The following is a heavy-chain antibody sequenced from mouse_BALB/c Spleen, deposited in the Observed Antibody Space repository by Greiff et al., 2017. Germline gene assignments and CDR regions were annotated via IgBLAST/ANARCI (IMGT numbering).Heavy chain of an antibody. J-gene: IGHJ3*01. V-gene: IGHV5-6-5*01. CDR2: ISSGGST. Sequence: EVMLVESGGGLVKPGGSLKLSCAASGFTFSSYAMSWVRQTPEKRLEWVASISSGGSTYYPDSVKGRFTISRDNARNILYLQMSSLRSEDTAMYYCARGQGMITSWFAYWGQGTLVTVSA. CDR3: ARGQGMITSWFAY. CDR1: GFTFSSYA. D-gene: IGHD2-4*01.